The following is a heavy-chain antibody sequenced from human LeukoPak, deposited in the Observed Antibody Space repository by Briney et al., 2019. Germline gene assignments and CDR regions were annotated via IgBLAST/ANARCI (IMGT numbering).Heavy chain of an antibody. CDR3: ARGGIAAAPGV. CDR1: GGSFSGYY. J-gene: IGHJ6*04. D-gene: IGHD6-13*01. CDR2: INHSGST. V-gene: IGHV4-34*01. Sequence: PSDTLSLTCAVYGGSFSGYYWSWIRQPPGKGLEWMGEINHSGSTNHNPSLKSRVTISVDTSKIQFSLKLSSVTAADTAVYYCARGGIAAAPGVWGKGTTVTVSS.